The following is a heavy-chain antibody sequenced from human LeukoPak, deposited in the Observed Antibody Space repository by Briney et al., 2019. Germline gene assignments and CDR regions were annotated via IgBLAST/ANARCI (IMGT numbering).Heavy chain of an antibody. V-gene: IGHV1-46*01. D-gene: IGHD3-22*01. CDR2: INPSGGST. CDR1: GYTFTGYY. J-gene: IGHJ4*02. CDR3: ASALYYYDSSGYYQDY. Sequence: ASVKVSCKASGYTFTGYYMHWVRQAPGQGLEWMGIINPSGGSTSYAQKFQGRVTMTRDMSTSTVYMELSSLRSEDTAVYYCASALYYYDSSGYYQDYWGQGTLVTVSS.